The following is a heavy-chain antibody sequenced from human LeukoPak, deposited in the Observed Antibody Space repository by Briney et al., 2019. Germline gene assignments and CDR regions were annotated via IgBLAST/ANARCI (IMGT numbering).Heavy chain of an antibody. Sequence: SGTLSLTCAVSGGSISSSNWWSWVRQPPGKGLEWIGEIYPGGSTNYNPSLKSRVTISIDKSKNQFSLKLSSVTAADTAVYYCARHLGLSYGKNDAFDIWGQGTMVTVSS. CDR1: GGSISSSNW. CDR2: IYPGGST. J-gene: IGHJ3*02. V-gene: IGHV4-4*02. D-gene: IGHD5-18*01. CDR3: ARHLGLSYGKNDAFDI.